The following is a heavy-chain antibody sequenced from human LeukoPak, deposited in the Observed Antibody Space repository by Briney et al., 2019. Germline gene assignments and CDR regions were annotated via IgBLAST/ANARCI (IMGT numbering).Heavy chain of an antibody. Sequence: ASVKVSCKASGYTFSGYYLYWVRQAPAQGLEWMGWINPNSGGTNYAQNFQGRVTMARDTSITTAYMELRWLRSDDTAVYYCARGGIVPGATADAFEIWGQGTTVTVSS. D-gene: IGHD2-2*01. CDR2: INPNSGGT. CDR3: ARGGIVPGATADAFEI. J-gene: IGHJ3*02. CDR1: GYTFSGYY. V-gene: IGHV1-2*02.